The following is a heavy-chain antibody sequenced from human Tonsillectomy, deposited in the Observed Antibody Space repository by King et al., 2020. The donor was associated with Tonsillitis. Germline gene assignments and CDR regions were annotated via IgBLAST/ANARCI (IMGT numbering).Heavy chain of an antibody. J-gene: IGHJ4*02. D-gene: IGHD3-16*02. CDR1: GFTFSSYS. V-gene: IGHV3-48*01. Sequence: VQLVESGGGLVQPGGSLRLSCAASGFTFSSYSMNWVRQAPGKGLEWVSYISSSSTTIYYADSVKGRFTISRDNAKNSLYLQMNSLRAEDTAVYYCARMVEDYDYIGGCYRPHDYWGQGTLVTVSS. CDR2: ISSSSTTI. CDR3: ARMVEDYDYIGGCYRPHDY.